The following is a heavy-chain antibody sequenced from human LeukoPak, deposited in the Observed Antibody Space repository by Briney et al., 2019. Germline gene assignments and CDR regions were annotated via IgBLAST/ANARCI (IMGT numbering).Heavy chain of an antibody. V-gene: IGHV4-34*01. J-gene: IGHJ4*02. CDR1: GGSFSGYY. CDR2: INHSGST. Sequence: SETLSLTCAVYGGSFSGYYWSWIRQPPGKGLEWIGEINHSGSTNYNPSLKSRVTISVDTSKNQFSLKLSSVTAADTAVYYCARGGPTTVDYWGQGTLVTLSS. D-gene: IGHD1-26*01. CDR3: ARGGPTTVDY.